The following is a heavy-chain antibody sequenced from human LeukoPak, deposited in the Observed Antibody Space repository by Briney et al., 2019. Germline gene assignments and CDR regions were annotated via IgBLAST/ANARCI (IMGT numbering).Heavy chain of an antibody. Sequence: QPGGSLRLSCTTSGFTFSNYPMSWVRQAPGKGLEWLALLGSTAYGGTTKYAASVKGRFTISRDDSKSIAYLQMNSLKTEDTAVYYCTRPYYDYLTGYYSDHWGQGTLVTVSS. V-gene: IGHV3-49*04. J-gene: IGHJ4*02. CDR3: TRPYYDYLTGYYSDH. D-gene: IGHD3-9*01. CDR1: GFTFSNYP. CDR2: LGSTAYGGTT.